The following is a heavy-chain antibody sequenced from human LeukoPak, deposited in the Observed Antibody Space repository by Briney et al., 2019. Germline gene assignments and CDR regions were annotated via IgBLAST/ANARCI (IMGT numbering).Heavy chain of an antibody. CDR2: ISWSSGSI. CDR3: EKATSITIFGVVSSYYGMDV. D-gene: IGHD3-3*01. Sequence: SGRSLRLSCAASGFIFDDDAMHWVRQGPGKGLEWVSGISWSSGSIGYADSVKGRFTISRDNAKHSLYLQMNSLSAEHTALYYCEKATSITIFGVVSSYYGMDVWGQGTTVTVSS. CDR1: GFIFDDDA. V-gene: IGHV3-9*01. J-gene: IGHJ6*02.